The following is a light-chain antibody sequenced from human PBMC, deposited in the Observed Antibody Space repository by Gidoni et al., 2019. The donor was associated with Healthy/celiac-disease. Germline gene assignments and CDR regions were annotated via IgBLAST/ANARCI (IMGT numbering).Light chain of an antibody. J-gene: IGKJ5*01. V-gene: IGKV3-11*01. CDR2: DAS. Sequence: EIVLTQSPATLSLSPGERATLSCRASQSVSSYLDWYQQQPGQAPRLLIYDASNRATGVPARFSGSGSGTDFTLTISSLEPEDFAVYYCQQHSNWPITFGQGTRLEIK. CDR1: QSVSSY. CDR3: QQHSNWPIT.